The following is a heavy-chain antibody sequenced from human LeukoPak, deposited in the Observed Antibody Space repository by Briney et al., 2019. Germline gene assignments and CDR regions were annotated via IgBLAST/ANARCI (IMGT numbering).Heavy chain of an antibody. V-gene: IGHV3-53*01. J-gene: IGHJ4*02. D-gene: IGHD5-18*01. CDR2: IYSGGST. Sequence: GGSLRLSCAASGFTVSSNYMSWVRQAPGKGLEWVSVIYSGGSTYYADSVKGRFTISRDNSKNTLYLQMNSLRVEDTATYYCATGYTSGPRRDYWGQGTLITVSS. CDR3: ATGYTSGPRRDY. CDR1: GFTVSSNY.